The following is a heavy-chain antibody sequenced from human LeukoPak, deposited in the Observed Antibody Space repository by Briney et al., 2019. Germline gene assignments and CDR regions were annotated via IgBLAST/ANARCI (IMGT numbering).Heavy chain of an antibody. Sequence: ASVKVSCKASGYTFTSYGISWVRQAPGQGLEWMGWISAYNGNTNYAQKLQGRVTMTTDTSTSTAYMELRGLRSDDTAVYYCARDGIVVVPAALKLLRYGMDVWGQGTTVTVSS. V-gene: IGHV1-18*01. D-gene: IGHD2-2*01. CDR3: ARDGIVVVPAALKLLRYGMDV. CDR2: ISAYNGNT. J-gene: IGHJ6*02. CDR1: GYTFTSYG.